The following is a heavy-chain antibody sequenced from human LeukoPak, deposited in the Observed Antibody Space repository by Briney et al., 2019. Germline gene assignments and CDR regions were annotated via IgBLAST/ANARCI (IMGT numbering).Heavy chain of an antibody. V-gene: IGHV4-38-2*02. CDR1: GYSISSGYY. D-gene: IGHD1-26*01. CDR3: AREKHGSYEGCALDI. Sequence: SETLSLTCTVSGYSISSGYYWGWIRQPPGEGLEWIGIIYHSGSTYYNPSIKSRVTTSVDTSKNHFSLNLNSVTAADTAVYYCAREKHGSYEGCALDIWGQGPMVT. CDR2: IYHSGST. J-gene: IGHJ3*02.